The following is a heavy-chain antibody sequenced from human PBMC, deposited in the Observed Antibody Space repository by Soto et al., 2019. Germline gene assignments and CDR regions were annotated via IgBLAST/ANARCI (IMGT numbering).Heavy chain of an antibody. D-gene: IGHD2-21*02. CDR2: IDPSDSYT. CDR1: GYSFTSYW. J-gene: IGHJ6*02. CDR3: ARPRGDPPHVYGMDV. Sequence: PGESLKISCKGSGYSFTSYWISWVRQMPGKGLEWMGRIDPSDSYTNYSPSFQGHVTISADKSISTAYLQWSSLKASDTAMYYCARPRGDPPHVYGMDVWGQGNTVTVSS. V-gene: IGHV5-10-1*01.